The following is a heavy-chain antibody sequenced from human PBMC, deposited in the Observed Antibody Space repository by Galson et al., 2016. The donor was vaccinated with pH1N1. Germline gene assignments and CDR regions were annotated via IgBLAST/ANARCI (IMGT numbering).Heavy chain of an antibody. Sequence: ETLSLTCTVSSGSLSGYYWNWIRQSPGKGLVWIGDINHSGITKYNPSLRSRVAISVDTSKNQLSLKLRSVSAADTAVYYCARVGYTYGPYYGMDVWGQGTTVTVSS. CDR1: SGSLSGYY. J-gene: IGHJ6*01. CDR3: ARVGYTYGPYYGMDV. CDR2: INHSGIT. V-gene: IGHV4-34*01. D-gene: IGHD5-24*01.